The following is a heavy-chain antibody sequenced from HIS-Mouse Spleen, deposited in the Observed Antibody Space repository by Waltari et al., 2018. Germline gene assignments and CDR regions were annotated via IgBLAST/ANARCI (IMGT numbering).Heavy chain of an antibody. V-gene: IGHV1-8*01. J-gene: IGHJ4*02. CDR3: ARVYYDFWSGYYY. D-gene: IGHD3-3*01. CDR1: GYTFTSDY. Sequence: QVQLVQSGAEVKKPGASVKVSCKASGYTFTSDYINWVRQATGQGLEWMGWMNPNSGNTGYAQKFQGRVTMTRNTSISTAYMELSRLRSEDTAVYYCARVYYDFWSGYYYWGQGTLVTVSS. CDR2: MNPNSGNT.